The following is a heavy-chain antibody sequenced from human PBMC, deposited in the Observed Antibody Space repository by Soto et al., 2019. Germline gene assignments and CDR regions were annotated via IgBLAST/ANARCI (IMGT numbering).Heavy chain of an antibody. CDR2: IWYEGLNI. Sequence: QVQLVESGGGVVQPGTSLRLSCAASGFTFSTHGMHWVRQTPGKGLEWVAIIWYEGLNIYYADSVKGRFTISRDDSKNTVYLEMNSLRPGDTAVYYCARAGPYCGSDCYPWAFDIWGHGTVVTVSS. CDR3: ARAGPYCGSDCYPWAFDI. D-gene: IGHD2-21*02. J-gene: IGHJ3*02. V-gene: IGHV3-33*01. CDR1: GFTFSTHG.